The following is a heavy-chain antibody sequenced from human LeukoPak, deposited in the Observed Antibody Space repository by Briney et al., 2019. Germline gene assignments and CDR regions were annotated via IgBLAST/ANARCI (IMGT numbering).Heavy chain of an antibody. CDR2: IIPIFGTA. Sequence: ASVKVSCKASGGTFSSYAISWVRQAPGQGLEWMGGIIPIFGTANYAQKFQGRVTITADESTSTAYMELSSLRSEDTAVYYCARGLVLLWFGEPADYYGMDVWGHGTTVTVSS. J-gene: IGHJ6*02. CDR1: GGTFSSYA. D-gene: IGHD3-10*01. CDR3: ARGLVLLWFGEPADYYGMDV. V-gene: IGHV1-69*13.